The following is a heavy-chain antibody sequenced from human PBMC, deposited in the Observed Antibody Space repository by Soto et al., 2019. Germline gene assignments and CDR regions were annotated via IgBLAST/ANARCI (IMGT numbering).Heavy chain of an antibody. Sequence: QVQLQESGPGLVKPSETLSLTCTVSGGYISSYYWSWIRQPPGKGLEWIGYIFYSGNTNYNPSLRSRXXIXVXXSKNQFSLKLSSVTATDTAVYYCARDSGYGDPFDYWGQGTLVTVSS. CDR1: GGYISSYY. D-gene: IGHD4-17*01. J-gene: IGHJ4*02. CDR2: IFYSGNT. CDR3: ARDSGYGDPFDY. V-gene: IGHV4-59*01.